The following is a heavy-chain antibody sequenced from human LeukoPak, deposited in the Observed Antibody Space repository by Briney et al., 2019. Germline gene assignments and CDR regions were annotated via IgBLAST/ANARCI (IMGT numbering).Heavy chain of an antibody. CDR3: ARGWAMGATGVARWFDP. CDR2: IYYSGST. Sequence: SETLSLTCTVSGGSISSSSYYWGWIRQPPGKGLEWIGSIYYSGSTYYNPSLKSRVTISVDTSKNQFSLKLSSVTAADTAVYYCARGWAMGATGVARWFDPWGQGTLVTVSS. J-gene: IGHJ5*02. CDR1: GGSISSSSYY. V-gene: IGHV4-39*01. D-gene: IGHD1-26*01.